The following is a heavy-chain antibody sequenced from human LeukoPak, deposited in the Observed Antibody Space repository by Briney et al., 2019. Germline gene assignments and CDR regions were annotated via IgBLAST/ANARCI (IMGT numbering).Heavy chain of an antibody. CDR2: IKQEGSEK. J-gene: IGHJ4*02. Sequence: GGSLKLSCAASGFTFSSFWMSWVRQAPGKGLEWVANIKQEGSEKYYVNSVKGRFTISRDDAKSSLYLQMNSLRAEDTAVYYRTRSRSWDFFDFWGQGTLVTVSS. V-gene: IGHV3-7*03. CDR3: TRSRSWDFFDF. D-gene: IGHD1-26*01. CDR1: GFTFSSFW.